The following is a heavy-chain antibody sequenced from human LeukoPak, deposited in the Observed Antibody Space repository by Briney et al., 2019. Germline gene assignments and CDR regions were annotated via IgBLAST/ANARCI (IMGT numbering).Heavy chain of an antibody. CDR1: GFTFSSYS. D-gene: IGHD3-3*01. Sequence: GGSLRLSCAASGFTFSSYSMNWVRQAPGKGLEWVSSISSSSSYIYYADSVEGRFTISRDNAKNSLYLQMNSLRAEDTAVYYCARDLGYDFWSGSAHWFDPWGQGTLVTVSS. J-gene: IGHJ5*02. CDR2: ISSSSSYI. CDR3: ARDLGYDFWSGSAHWFDP. V-gene: IGHV3-21*01.